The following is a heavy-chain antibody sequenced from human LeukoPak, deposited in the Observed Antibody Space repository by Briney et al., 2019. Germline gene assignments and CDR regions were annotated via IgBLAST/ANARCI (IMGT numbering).Heavy chain of an antibody. J-gene: IGHJ6*03. V-gene: IGHV1-2*02. CDR2: INPNSGGT. Sequence: ASVKVSCKASGYTFTGYHTHWVRQAPGQGPEWMGWINPNSGGTNYAQKFQGRVTMTRDTSISTAYMELSRLRSDDTAVYYCARVVQLGYYYYMDVWGKGTTVTVSS. D-gene: IGHD1-1*01. CDR1: GYTFTGYH. CDR3: ARVVQLGYYYYMDV.